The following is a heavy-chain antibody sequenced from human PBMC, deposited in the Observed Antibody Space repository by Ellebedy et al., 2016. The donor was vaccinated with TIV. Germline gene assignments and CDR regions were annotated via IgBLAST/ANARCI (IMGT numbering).Heavy chain of an antibody. V-gene: IGHV1-46*01. CDR3: ARGPPTTVTTSLDY. D-gene: IGHD4-17*01. CDR2: ISPRGGYA. Sequence: AASVKVSCKTSGYTFSSYYIHWVRQAPGQGLEWVGEISPRGGYATYAQKFQGRVTMTRDTSTSTVYMQLSSLRSEDTAVYYCARGPPTTVTTSLDYWGQGTLVTVSS. CDR1: GYTFSSYY. J-gene: IGHJ4*02.